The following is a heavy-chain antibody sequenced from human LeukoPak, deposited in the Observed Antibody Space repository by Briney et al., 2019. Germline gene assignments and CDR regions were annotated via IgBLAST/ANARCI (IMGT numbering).Heavy chain of an antibody. J-gene: IGHJ4*02. Sequence: ASVKVSCKASGGTFSSYAISWVRQAPGQGLEWMGGIIPIFGTANYAQKFQGRVTITADKSTSTAYMELSSLRSEDTAVYYCATRGYTAIFGYWGQGTLVTVSS. V-gene: IGHV1-69*06. CDR2: IIPIFGTA. CDR1: GGTFSSYA. D-gene: IGHD5-18*01. CDR3: ATRGYTAIFGY.